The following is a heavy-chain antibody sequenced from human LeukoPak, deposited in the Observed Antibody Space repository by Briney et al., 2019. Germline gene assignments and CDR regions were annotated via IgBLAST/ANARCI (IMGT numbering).Heavy chain of an antibody. V-gene: IGHV5-51*01. CDR3: ARVVRGGYYFDY. CDR1: GYIFTSYW. CDR2: IYPGDSDT. D-gene: IGHD3-10*01. Sequence: GESLKISCEGSGYIFTSYWIAWVRQMPGKGLEWMGIIYPGDSDTRYSPSFQGQVTISADKSISTAYLQWSSLKASDTAIYFCARVVRGGYYFDYWGQGTLVTVSS. J-gene: IGHJ4*02.